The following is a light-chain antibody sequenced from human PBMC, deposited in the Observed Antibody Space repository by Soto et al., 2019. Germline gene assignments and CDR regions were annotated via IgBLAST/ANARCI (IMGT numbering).Light chain of an antibody. V-gene: IGLV1-51*01. J-gene: IGLJ1*01. Sequence: QSVLTQPPSVSAAPGQKVTISCSGSSSNIGSNYVAWYQHVPGTAPTLLIYDNIKQYPGIPDRFSGSKSGTSATLDITGLQTGDEADYYCGTWDTDLSAAHYAFGTGTKLTVL. CDR2: DNI. CDR1: SSNIGSNY. CDR3: GTWDTDLSAAHYA.